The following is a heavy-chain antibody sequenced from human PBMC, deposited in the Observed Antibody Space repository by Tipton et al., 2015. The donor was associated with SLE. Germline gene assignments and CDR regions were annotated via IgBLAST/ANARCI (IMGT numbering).Heavy chain of an antibody. CDR2: ISYDGSIT. D-gene: IGHD4-23*01. CDR3: AKDRAVVTPYYFDS. V-gene: IGHV3-30*04. CDR1: GFTFSSSA. Sequence: SLRLSCVASGFTFSSSAMHWVRQSPGKGLEWVAVISYDGSITSYADSVKGRFTISRDNSRNSLYLQMNSLTVEDTAVYFCAKDRAVVTPYYFDSWGQGTLVIVSS. J-gene: IGHJ4*02.